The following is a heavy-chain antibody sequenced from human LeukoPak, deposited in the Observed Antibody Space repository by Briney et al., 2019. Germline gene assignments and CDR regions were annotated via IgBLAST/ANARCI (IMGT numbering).Heavy chain of an antibody. CDR2: IYNGVNT. CDR1: GASVSSASY. CDR3: ARSRAFNSGAFDP. V-gene: IGHV4-61*01. D-gene: IGHD1-26*01. Sequence: SETLSLTCTVSGASVSSASYWTWIRQPPGKGVEWTAHIYNGVNTNYNPSLKSRVTISVDTSKNQFSLRLNSVTAADTAVYYCARSRAFNSGAFDPRGQGSLVTVSS. J-gene: IGHJ5*02.